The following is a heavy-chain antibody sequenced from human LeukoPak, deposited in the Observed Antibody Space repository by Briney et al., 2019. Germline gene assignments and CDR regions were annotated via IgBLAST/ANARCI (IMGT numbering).Heavy chain of an antibody. Sequence: ASVKVSCKASTYTFTDYYIHWVRQAPGQGLEWLGWIKPNSGGVKYAQKFQGRVTMTRDTSINTAYMNLGSLRSDDTAVYYCARSTIQLWLPDYWGQGTLVTVSS. CDR1: TYTFTDYY. J-gene: IGHJ4*02. D-gene: IGHD5-18*01. CDR2: IKPNSGGV. V-gene: IGHV1-2*02. CDR3: ARSTIQLWLPDY.